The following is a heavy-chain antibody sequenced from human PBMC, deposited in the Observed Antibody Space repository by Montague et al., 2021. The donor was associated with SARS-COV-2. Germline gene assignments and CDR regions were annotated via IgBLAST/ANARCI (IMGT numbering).Heavy chain of an antibody. CDR2: IHSSGGT. CDR1: GGSIITGSNFY. D-gene: IGHD3-22*01. J-gene: IGHJ5*02. CDR3: ARDYYDSTGLNWFDP. Sequence: TLSLTCAVSGGSIITGSNFYWGWIRQSAGKGLEWIGRIHSSGGTNYNPSLKSRLTMSVDSSAIQFSLKLTSVTAADTAVYYCARDYYDSTGLNWFDPWGQGLLVTVPS. V-gene: IGHV4-61*02.